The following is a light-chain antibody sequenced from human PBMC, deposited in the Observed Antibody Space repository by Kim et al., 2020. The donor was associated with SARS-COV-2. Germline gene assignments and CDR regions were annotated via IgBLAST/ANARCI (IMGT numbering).Light chain of an antibody. Sequence: DIQMTQSPLSLFASVGDRVSITCRARQDIANKLAWFQQKPGEAPKSLIYGASTLHSGVPSKFSGSGSGTDFTLTISSLHPEDFATYFCQQYNTYLLTFGPGTKVDI. V-gene: IGKV1-16*02. CDR3: QQYNTYLLT. J-gene: IGKJ3*01. CDR1: QDIANK. CDR2: GAS.